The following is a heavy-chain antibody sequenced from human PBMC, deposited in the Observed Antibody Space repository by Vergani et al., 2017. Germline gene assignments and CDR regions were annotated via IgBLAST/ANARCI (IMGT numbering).Heavy chain of an antibody. D-gene: IGHD2-2*01. CDR2: IQYDGSDI. J-gene: IGHJ3*02. CDR3: AKLSRYCTSTRCSNTHEAFDI. V-gene: IGHV3-30*02. CDR1: GFSVSNSG. Sequence: QVQLVESGGGVVQPGGSLRLSCVASGFSVSNSGMHWVRQTPGKGLEWVAFIQYDGSDIFYADFVKGRFTISRDNSKNTLYVQMNSLRAEDTAVYYCAKLSRYCTSTRCSNTHEAFDIWGQGTMVTVSS.